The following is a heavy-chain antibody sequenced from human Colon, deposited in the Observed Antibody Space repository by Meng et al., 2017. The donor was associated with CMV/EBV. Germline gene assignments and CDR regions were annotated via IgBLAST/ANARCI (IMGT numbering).Heavy chain of an antibody. CDR3: ARAKIYQLPTSQEDY. V-gene: IGHV1-2*02. CDR2: VNPNSGST. J-gene: IGHJ4*02. CDR1: GYTFSDYF. Sequence: ASVKVSCKTSGYTFSDYFMHWVRQAPGQGLEWMGWVNPNSGSTNFAQQFQGRVTMTRDTSISTAYMELTGLTSDDTAVYFCARAKIYQLPTSQEDYWGQGTLVTVSS. D-gene: IGHD2-2*01.